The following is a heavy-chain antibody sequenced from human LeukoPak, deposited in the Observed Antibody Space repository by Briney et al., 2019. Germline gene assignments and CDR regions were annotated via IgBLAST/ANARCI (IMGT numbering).Heavy chain of an antibody. D-gene: IGHD1-26*01. CDR3: ARSIVGPRYYYYYMDV. Sequence: SETLSLTCTVSGGSISSGSYYWSWIRQPAGKGLEWIVRIYSSGSTNYNPSLKSRVTISVDTSKNQFSLKLSSVTAEDTAVYYCARSIVGPRYYYYYMDVWGKGTTVTISS. CDR2: IYSSGST. J-gene: IGHJ6*03. V-gene: IGHV4-61*02. CDR1: GGSISSGSYY.